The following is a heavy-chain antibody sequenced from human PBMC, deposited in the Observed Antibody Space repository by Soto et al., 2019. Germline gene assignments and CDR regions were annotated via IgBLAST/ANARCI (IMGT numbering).Heavy chain of an antibody. J-gene: IGHJ5*02. CDR3: AKDGYCGGDCSSQGWFDP. V-gene: IGHV3-23*01. CDR2: ISGSGGST. Sequence: GESLKISCAASGFTFSSYAMSWVRQAPGKGLEWVSAISGSGGSTYYADSVKGRFTISRDNSKNTLYLQMNSLRAEDTAVYYCAKDGYCGGDCSSQGWFDPWGQGTLVTVSS. CDR1: GFTFSSYA. D-gene: IGHD2-21*02.